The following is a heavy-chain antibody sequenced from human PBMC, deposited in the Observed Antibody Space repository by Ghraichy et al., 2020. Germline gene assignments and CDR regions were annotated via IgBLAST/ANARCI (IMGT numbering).Heavy chain of an antibody. D-gene: IGHD3-3*01. V-gene: IGHV4-34*01. CDR1: GGSFSGYY. J-gene: IGHJ6*02. CDR3: ARGRQKIYYDFWSGYYNLPGYYYGMDV. CDR2: INHSGST. Sequence: TLSLTCAVYGGSFSGYYWSWIRQPPGKGLEWIGEINHSGSTNYNPSLKSRVTISVDTSKNQFSLKLSSVTAADTAVYYCARGRQKIYYDFWSGYYNLPGYYYGMDVWGQGTTVTVSS.